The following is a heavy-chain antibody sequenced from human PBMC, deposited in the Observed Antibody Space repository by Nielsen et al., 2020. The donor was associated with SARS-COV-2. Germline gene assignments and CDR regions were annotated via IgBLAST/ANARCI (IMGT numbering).Heavy chain of an antibody. J-gene: IGHJ4*02. D-gene: IGHD1-26*01. CDR1: GFTFSSYS. V-gene: IGHV3-21*01. Sequence: GGSLRLSCAASGFTFSSYSMNWLRQAPGKGLEWVSSISSSSSYIYYADSVKGRFTISRDNAKNSLYLQMNSLRAEDTAVYYCARDQGSYSGSYYGYWGQGTLVTVSS. CDR2: ISSSSSYI. CDR3: ARDQGSYSGSYYGY.